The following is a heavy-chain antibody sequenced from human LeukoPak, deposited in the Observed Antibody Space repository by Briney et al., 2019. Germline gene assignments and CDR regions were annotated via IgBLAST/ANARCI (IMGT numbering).Heavy chain of an antibody. J-gene: IGHJ4*02. V-gene: IGHV4-34*01. CDR3: ARGIRITIFGVVIDYYFDY. D-gene: IGHD3-3*01. CDR1: GWSFSGYY. Sequence: SETLSLTCAVYGWSFSGYYRSWIRQPPGKGLEWIGEINHSGSTNYNPSLKSRVTISVDTSKNQFSLKLSSVTAADTALYYCARGIRITIFGVVIDYYFDYWGQGTLVTVSS. CDR2: INHSGST.